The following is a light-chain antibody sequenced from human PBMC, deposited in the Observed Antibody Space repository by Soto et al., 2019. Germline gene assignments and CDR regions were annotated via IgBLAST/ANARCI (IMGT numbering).Light chain of an antibody. CDR2: DAS. V-gene: IGKV1-12*01. J-gene: IGKJ4*01. CDR1: QSINKW. Sequence: RVTITCRASQSINKWLAWYQQKPGRAPKVLIYDASSLESGVPSRFSGSESGTTFTLTITNLQPEDFATYYCQQASSFPLTFGGGTKVDIK. CDR3: QQASSFPLT.